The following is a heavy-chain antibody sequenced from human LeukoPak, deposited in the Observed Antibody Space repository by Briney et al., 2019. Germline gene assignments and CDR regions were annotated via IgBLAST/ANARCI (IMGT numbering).Heavy chain of an antibody. D-gene: IGHD5-12*01. CDR3: VRSKSGGYDGFDY. Sequence: GGSLKLSCAASGFTFSSYAMHWVRQAPGKGLEYVSAISSNGGSTYYANSVKGRFTISRDNSKNTLYLQMGSLRAEDMAVYYCVRSKSGGYDGFDYWGQGTLVTVSS. CDR1: GFTFSSYA. J-gene: IGHJ4*02. CDR2: ISSNGGST. V-gene: IGHV3-64*01.